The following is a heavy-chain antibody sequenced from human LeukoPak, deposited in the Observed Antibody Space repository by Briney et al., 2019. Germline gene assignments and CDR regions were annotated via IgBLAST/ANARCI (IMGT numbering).Heavy chain of an antibody. D-gene: IGHD3-3*01. CDR2: ISYDGSNK. V-gene: IGHV3-30*18. CDR1: GFTFSSYG. Sequence: GRSLRLSCAASGFTFSSYGMHWVRQALGKGLEWVAVISYDGSNKYYADSVKGRFTISRDNSKNTLYLQMNSLRAEDTAVYYCAKTGYYDFWSGYYDYWGQGTLATVSS. J-gene: IGHJ4*02. CDR3: AKTGYYDFWSGYYDY.